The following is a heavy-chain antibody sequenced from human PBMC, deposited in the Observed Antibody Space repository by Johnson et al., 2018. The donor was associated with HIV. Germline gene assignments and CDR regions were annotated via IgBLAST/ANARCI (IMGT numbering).Heavy chain of an antibody. CDR2: IWYDGSNK. CDR1: GFTFSSYG. D-gene: IGHD3-10*01. CDR3: AKDSSFSYYYSDAFDI. J-gene: IGHJ3*02. V-gene: IGHV3-30*02. Sequence: QVQLVESGGGLVKPGGSLRLSCAASGFTFSSYGMHWVRQAPGKGLEWVAVIWYDGSNKYYADSVKGRFTISRDNSKNTLYLQMNSLRAEDTAVYYCAKDSSFSYYYSDAFDIWGQGTMVTVSS.